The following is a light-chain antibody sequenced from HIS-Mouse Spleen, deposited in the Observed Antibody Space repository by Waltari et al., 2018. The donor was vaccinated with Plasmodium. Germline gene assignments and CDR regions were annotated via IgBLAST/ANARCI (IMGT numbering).Light chain of an antibody. CDR3: QAWDGSTVV. Sequence: SYELTQPPSVSVSPGQTASITCSGDKLGDKYACWYQQKPGQSPVLVIYKDSKRPSGIPERFSGSNSGNTATLTISGTQAMDEADYYCQAWDGSTVVFGGGTKLTVL. J-gene: IGLJ2*01. CDR1: KLGDKY. CDR2: KDS. V-gene: IGLV3-1*01.